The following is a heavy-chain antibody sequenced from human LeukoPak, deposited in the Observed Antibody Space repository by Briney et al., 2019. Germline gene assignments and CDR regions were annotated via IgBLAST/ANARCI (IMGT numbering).Heavy chain of an antibody. J-gene: IGHJ4*02. CDR1: GFTFSSYE. CDR3: ALAPITTVTSFEY. D-gene: IGHD4-17*01. CDR2: ISSSGSTI. Sequence: GGSLRLSCAASGFTFSSYEMNWVRQAPGKGLEWVSYISSSGSTIYYADSVKGRFTISRDNAKNSLYLQMNSLRADDTAVYYCALAPITTVTSFEYWGQGTLVTVSS. V-gene: IGHV3-48*03.